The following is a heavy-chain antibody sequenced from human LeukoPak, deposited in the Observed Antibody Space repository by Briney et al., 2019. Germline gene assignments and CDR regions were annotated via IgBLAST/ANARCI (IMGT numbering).Heavy chain of an antibody. Sequence: SETLSLTCTVSGGSLSSYYWSWIRQPPGKGLEWIGYIYYSGSTYYNPSLKSRVTISVDTSKNQFSLKLSSVTAADTAVYYCARRAGDYGDYEESAFDIWGQGTMVTVSS. CDR3: ARRAGDYGDYEESAFDI. CDR2: IYYSGST. V-gene: IGHV4-59*08. D-gene: IGHD4-17*01. CDR1: GGSLSSYY. J-gene: IGHJ3*02.